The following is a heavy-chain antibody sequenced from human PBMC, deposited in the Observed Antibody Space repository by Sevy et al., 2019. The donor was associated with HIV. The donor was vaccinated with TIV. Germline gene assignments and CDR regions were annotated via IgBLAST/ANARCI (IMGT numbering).Heavy chain of an antibody. D-gene: IGHD2-15*01. CDR2: ISAYNGNT. Sequence: ASVKVSCKASGYTFTSYGISWVRQAPGQGLEWMGWISAYNGNTNYAQKLQGRVTMTTDTSTSTACMELRSLRSDDTAVYYCARDVEYYYYYGMDVWGQGTTVTVSS. CDR1: GYTFTSYG. V-gene: IGHV1-18*01. J-gene: IGHJ6*02. CDR3: ARDVEYYYYYGMDV.